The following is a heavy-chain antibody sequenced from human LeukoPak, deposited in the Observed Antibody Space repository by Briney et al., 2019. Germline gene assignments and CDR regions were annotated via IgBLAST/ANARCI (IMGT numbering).Heavy chain of an antibody. V-gene: IGHV1-69*04. CDR1: GGTFSSYA. CDR3: ARVGSSDYFDY. J-gene: IGHJ4*02. Sequence: GASVKVSCKASGGTFSSYAISWVRQARGQGLEWMGRIIPIFGIANYAQKFQGRVTITADKSTSTAYMELSSLRSEDTAVYYCARVGSSDYFDYWGQGTLVTVSS. CDR2: IIPIFGIA.